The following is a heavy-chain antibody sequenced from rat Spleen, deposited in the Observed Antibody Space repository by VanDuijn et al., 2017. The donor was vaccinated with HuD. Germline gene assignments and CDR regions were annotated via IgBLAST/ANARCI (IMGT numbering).Heavy chain of an antibody. CDR2: VWSGGNT. J-gene: IGHJ2*01. Sequence: QVQLMESGPGLVQPSETLSLTCTVSGFSLTTYNVHWVRQPPGQGLEWVGVVWSGGNTDFNSDLKSRLSINRNTSKNQVFLKMNSLQSEETATYYCARDGYPGMDYWGHGVLVTVSS. CDR3: ARDGYPGMDY. D-gene: IGHD1-4*01. CDR1: GFSLTTYN. V-gene: IGHV2-45*01.